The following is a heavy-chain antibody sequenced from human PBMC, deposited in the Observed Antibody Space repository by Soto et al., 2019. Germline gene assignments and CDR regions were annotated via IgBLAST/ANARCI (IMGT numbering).Heavy chain of an antibody. Sequence: QVQLVQSGAEVKKPGSSVKVSCKASGGTFSSYAISWVRQAPGQGLEWMGGIIPIFGTANYAQKFQGRVTITADESTSTAYMELSSLRSEDSAVYYCARDEGGRITIFSGDMDVWGQGTTVTVSS. J-gene: IGHJ6*02. CDR1: GGTFSSYA. CDR3: ARDEGGRITIFSGDMDV. V-gene: IGHV1-69*01. D-gene: IGHD3-3*01. CDR2: IIPIFGTA.